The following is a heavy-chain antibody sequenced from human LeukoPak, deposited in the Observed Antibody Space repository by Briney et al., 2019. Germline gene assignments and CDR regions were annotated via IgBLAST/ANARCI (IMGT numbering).Heavy chain of an antibody. Sequence: GESLKISCKGSGYSFTSYWIAGVRQMPGKGLEWMGIIYPGDSDTRYSPSFEGQVTISADKSITTAYLQWTSVKASDTAMYYCARQGWSSTAYYHIDVWGKGTTVTVSS. CDR2: IYPGDSDT. CDR3: ARQGWSSTAYYHIDV. J-gene: IGHJ6*03. D-gene: IGHD2-2*01. V-gene: IGHV5-51*01. CDR1: GYSFTSYW.